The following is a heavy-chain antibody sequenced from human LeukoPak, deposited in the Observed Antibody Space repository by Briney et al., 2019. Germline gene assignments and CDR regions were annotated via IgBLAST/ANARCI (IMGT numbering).Heavy chain of an antibody. D-gene: IGHD3-16*01. CDR2: ISWNSGSI. J-gene: IGHJ6*02. CDR1: GFIFNNYA. V-gene: IGHV3-9*01. Sequence: PGGSLRLSRAGSGFIFNNYAMHWVRHPPGKGLEWVSGISWNSGSIDYADSVKGRFTISRDNAKNSLYLQMSNLRAEDTAVYFCARGGGLDVWGQGATVTVSS. CDR3: ARGGGLDV.